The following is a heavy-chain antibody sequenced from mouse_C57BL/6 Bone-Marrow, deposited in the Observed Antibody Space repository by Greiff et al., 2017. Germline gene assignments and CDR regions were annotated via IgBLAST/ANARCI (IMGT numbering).Heavy chain of an antibody. V-gene: IGHV5-6*01. D-gene: IGHD3-2*02. Sequence: EVKLVESGGDLVKPGGSLKLSCAASGFTFSSYGMSWVRQTPDKRLEWVATISSGGSYTYYPDSVKGRFTISRDNAKNTLYLQMSSLQSEDTAMYYCARQLRLRKAMDYWGQGTSVTVSS. J-gene: IGHJ4*01. CDR3: ARQLRLRKAMDY. CDR2: ISSGGSYT. CDR1: GFTFSSYG.